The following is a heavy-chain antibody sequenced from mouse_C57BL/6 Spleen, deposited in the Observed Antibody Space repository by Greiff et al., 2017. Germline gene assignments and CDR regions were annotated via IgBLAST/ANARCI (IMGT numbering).Heavy chain of an antibody. J-gene: IGHJ1*03. CDR2: IDPSDSET. Sequence: QVQLQQPGAELVRPGSSVKLSCKASGYTFTSYWMHWVKQRPIQGLEWIGNIDPSDSETHYNQKFKDKATLTVDKSSSTAYMQLSSLTSEDSAVYYCAREEITTRYFDVWGTGTTVTVSS. V-gene: IGHV1-52*01. CDR3: AREEITTRYFDV. CDR1: GYTFTSYW. D-gene: IGHD2-4*01.